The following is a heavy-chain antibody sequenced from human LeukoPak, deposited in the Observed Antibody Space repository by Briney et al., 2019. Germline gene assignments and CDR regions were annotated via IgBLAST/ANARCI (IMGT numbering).Heavy chain of an antibody. V-gene: IGHV4-59*01. Sequence: PSETLSLTCTVSGGSISSYYWSWIRQPPGKGLEWIGYIYYSGSTNYNPSLKSRVTISVDTSKNPFSLKLSSVTAADTAVYYCARSGYCSGGSCFFYFDYWGQGTLVTVSS. CDR3: ARSGYCSGGSCFFYFDY. CDR1: GGSISSYY. CDR2: IYYSGST. J-gene: IGHJ4*02. D-gene: IGHD2-15*01.